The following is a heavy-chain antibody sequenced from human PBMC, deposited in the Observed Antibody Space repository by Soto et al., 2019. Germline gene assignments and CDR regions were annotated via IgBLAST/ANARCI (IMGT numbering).Heavy chain of an antibody. J-gene: IGHJ6*02. V-gene: IGHV1-2*02. CDR1: GYTFTGYY. CDR3: ARSNMVRGAHYYYYGMDV. Sequence: ASVKVSCKASGYTFTGYYMHWVRQAPGQGLEWMGWINPNSGGTNYAQKFQGRVTMTRDTSISTAYMELSRLRSDDTAVYYCARSNMVRGAHYYYYGMDVWGQGTTVTVSS. CDR2: INPNSGGT. D-gene: IGHD3-10*01.